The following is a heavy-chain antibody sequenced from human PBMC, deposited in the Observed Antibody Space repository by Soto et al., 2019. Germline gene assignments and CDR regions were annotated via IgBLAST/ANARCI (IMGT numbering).Heavy chain of an antibody. CDR3: ARDPRFLERPPV. D-gene: IGHD3-3*01. V-gene: IGHV3-74*01. CDR2: INSDGSNT. Sequence: EVHLVESGGGLVQPGGSLRLSCAASGFTFSSYWMHWVRQAPGKGLVWVSSINSDGSNTNYADSVKGRFTISRDNAKNTLSVQMNSLRADDTAVYYCARDPRFLERPPVWGRGTLVTV. CDR1: GFTFSSYW. J-gene: IGHJ2*01.